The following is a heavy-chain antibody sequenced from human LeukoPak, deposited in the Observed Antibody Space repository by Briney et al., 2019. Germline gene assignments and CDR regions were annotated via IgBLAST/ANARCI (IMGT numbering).Heavy chain of an antibody. J-gene: IGHJ4*02. V-gene: IGHV3-43*01. CDR2: ISWDGGST. CDR3: AKDISLAGYSYGWAFDY. Sequence: GGPLRLSCAASGFTFDDYTMHWVRQAPGKGLEWVSLISWDGGSTYYADSVKGRFTISRDNSKNSLYLQMNSPRTEDTALYYCAKDISLAGYSYGWAFDYWGQGTLVTVSS. CDR1: GFTFDDYT. D-gene: IGHD5-18*01.